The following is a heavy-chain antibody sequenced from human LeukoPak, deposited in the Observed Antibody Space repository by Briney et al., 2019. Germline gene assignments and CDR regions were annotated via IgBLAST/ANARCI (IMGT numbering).Heavy chain of an antibody. CDR2: IYTSGST. CDR1: GGSISSYY. CDR3: AREFSGSTNGVCYRRIGWFDP. V-gene: IGHV4-4*07. D-gene: IGHD2-8*01. J-gene: IGHJ5*02. Sequence: SETLSLTCTVSGGSISSYYWSWIRQPAGKGLERIGRIYTSGSTNYNPSLKSRVTISVDKSKNQFSLKLSSVTAADTAVYYCAREFSGSTNGVCYRRIGWFDPWGQGTLVTVSS.